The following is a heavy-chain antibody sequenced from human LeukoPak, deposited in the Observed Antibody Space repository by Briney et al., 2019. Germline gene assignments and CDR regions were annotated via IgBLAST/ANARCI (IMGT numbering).Heavy chain of an antibody. J-gene: IGHJ4*02. Sequence: GESLRLSCAASGFTFSGSGMHWVRQAPGKGLEWVAFIRYHGSDKYYADSVKGRFTISRDNSRNSVFLQMNSLRPEDTALYHCAKEVDCPSDCLFFHSWGQGTLVTVSS. V-gene: IGHV3-30*02. CDR1: GFTFSGSG. D-gene: IGHD2-21*02. CDR2: IRYHGSDK. CDR3: AKEVDCPSDCLFFHS.